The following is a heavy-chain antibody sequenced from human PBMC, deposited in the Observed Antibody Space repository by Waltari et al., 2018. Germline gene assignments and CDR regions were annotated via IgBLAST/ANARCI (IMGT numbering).Heavy chain of an antibody. V-gene: IGHV4-39*01. J-gene: IGHJ5*02. CDR2: IYYSGTT. D-gene: IGHD5-12*01. CDR1: GGSISRSSYY. CDR3: VRHWKRNGYRFDP. Sequence: QLQLQESGPTLVQPSETLSLTCTVSGGSISRSSYYWGWMRQSPGKGLEGIGSIYYSGTTYYNPTLESRVTISGDTSKNQFSLKLSSVTAADTAVYYCVRHWKRNGYRFDPWGQGTLVTVSS.